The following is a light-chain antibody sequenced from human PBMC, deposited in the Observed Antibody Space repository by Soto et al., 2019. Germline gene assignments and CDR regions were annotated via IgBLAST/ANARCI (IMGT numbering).Light chain of an antibody. CDR2: SAS. CDR3: QKYNSALWT. J-gene: IGKJ1*01. Sequence: DIQMTQSPSSLSASVGDRVTITCRASQGISNYLAWYQQTPGKVPQLLIYSASVLQSGVPSRFSGSGSETEFTLTISSLQPEDVATYYCQKYNSALWTFGQGTKVEIK. CDR1: QGISNY. V-gene: IGKV1-27*01.